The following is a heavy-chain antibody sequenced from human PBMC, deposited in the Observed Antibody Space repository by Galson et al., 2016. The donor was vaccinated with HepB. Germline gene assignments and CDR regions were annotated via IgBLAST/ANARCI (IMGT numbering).Heavy chain of an antibody. CDR3: AKGVSGYDLTFDY. J-gene: IGHJ4*02. CDR2: ISGSGGST. D-gene: IGHD5-12*01. Sequence: SLRLSCAASGFTFNNYAMSWVRQAPGKGPEWVSSISGSGGSTYYADSVKGRFTISRDNSKNTLYLQMNSLRAEDTAVYYCAKGVSGYDLTFDYWGQGTLVTVSS. CDR1: GFTFNNYA. V-gene: IGHV3-23*01.